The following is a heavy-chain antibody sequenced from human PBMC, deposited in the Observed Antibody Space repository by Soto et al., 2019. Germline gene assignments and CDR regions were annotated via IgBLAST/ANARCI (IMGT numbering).Heavy chain of an antibody. CDR2: IYYSGST. D-gene: IGHD2-15*01. CDR3: ARRTYCSGGSCYYYYYYMDV. V-gene: IGHV4-39*01. J-gene: IGHJ6*03. Sequence: SETLSLTCTVSGGSISSSSYYWGWIRQPPGKGLEWIGSIYYSGSTYYNPSLKSRVTISVDTSKNQFSLKLSSVTAADTAVYYCARRTYCSGGSCYYYYYYMDVWGKGTTVTVSS. CDR1: GGSISSSSYY.